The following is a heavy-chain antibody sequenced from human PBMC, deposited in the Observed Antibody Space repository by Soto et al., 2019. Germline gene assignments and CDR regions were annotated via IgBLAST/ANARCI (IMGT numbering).Heavy chain of an antibody. D-gene: IGHD2-2*01. CDR2: INPNSGGT. J-gene: IGHJ6*02. V-gene: IGHV1-2*02. Sequence: SASVKVSCKASGYTFTGYYMHWVRQAPGQGLEWMGWINPNSGGTNYAQKFQGRVTMTRDTSISTAYMELSRLRSDDTAVYYCARGQYQLLGPLDYYYGMDVWGQGTTVTVSS. CDR3: ARGQYQLLGPLDYYYGMDV. CDR1: GYTFTGYY.